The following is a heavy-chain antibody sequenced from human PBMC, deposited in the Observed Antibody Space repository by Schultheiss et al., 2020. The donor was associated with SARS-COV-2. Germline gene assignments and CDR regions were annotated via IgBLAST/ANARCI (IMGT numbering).Heavy chain of an antibody. J-gene: IGHJ5*02. CDR1: GYTFTGYY. CDR3: ARTDYGGWFDP. D-gene: IGHD4-17*01. CDR2: IIPILGIA. Sequence: SVKVSCKASGYTFTGYYMHWVRQAPGQGLEWMGRIIPILGIANYSQKFQGRVTITADKSTSTAYMELSSLRSDDTAVYYCARTDYGGWFDPWGQGTLVTVSS. V-gene: IGHV1-69*02.